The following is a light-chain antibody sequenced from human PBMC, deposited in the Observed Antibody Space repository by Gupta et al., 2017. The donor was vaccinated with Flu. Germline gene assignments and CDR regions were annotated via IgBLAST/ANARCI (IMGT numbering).Light chain of an antibody. Sequence: VDISCVGSGANIRRSKVDWYRQLPGTAPKLIIYCENQRPSGVPDRYSGSKSGTSASLAISGRRSEDEADYYGESWEDSLSGRVVFGGGTKLTV. CDR2: CEN. J-gene: IGLJ2*01. V-gene: IGLV1-47*02. CDR3: ESWEDSLSGRVV. CDR1: GANIRRSK.